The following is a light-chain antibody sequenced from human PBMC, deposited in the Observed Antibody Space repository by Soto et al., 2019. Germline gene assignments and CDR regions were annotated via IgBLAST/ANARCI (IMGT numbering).Light chain of an antibody. CDR2: GAS. CDR3: QQYNNWPPWT. V-gene: IGKV3-15*01. CDR1: QSVSSN. J-gene: IGKJ1*01. Sequence: EIVMTQSPATLSVSPGERATLSCRASQSVSSNLAWYQQKPGQAPRLLIYGASTRATGIPARFIGSGSGTEFTLTIRSLPSEDFAVYYCQQYNNWPPWTFGQGTKVKIK.